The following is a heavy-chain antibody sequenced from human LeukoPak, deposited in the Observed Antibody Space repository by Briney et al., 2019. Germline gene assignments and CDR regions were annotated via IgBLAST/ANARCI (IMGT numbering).Heavy chain of an antibody. CDR1: GDSVSSSSAA. CDR3: ARAGGDSWYFDY. D-gene: IGHD2-21*02. CDR2: TYYRSEWYS. J-gene: IGHJ4*02. Sequence: SQTLSLTCAISGDSVSSSSAAWNWIRQSPSRGLEWLGRTYYRSEWYSDYAVSVKSRITINADTSKNQFSLHLNSVTPEDTAVYYCARAGGDSWYFDYWGQGTLVTVSS. V-gene: IGHV6-1*01.